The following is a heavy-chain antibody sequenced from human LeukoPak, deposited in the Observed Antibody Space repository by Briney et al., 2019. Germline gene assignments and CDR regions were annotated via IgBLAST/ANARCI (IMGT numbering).Heavy chain of an antibody. Sequence: GGSLRLSCAASGFTFSSYSMNWVRQAPGKGLEWISYISSYSSTIYYADSVKGRFTISRDNAKNSLYLQMNSLRAEDTALYYCAKDMGQQLVLDYWGQGTLVTVSS. CDR3: AKDMGQQLVLDY. CDR2: ISSYSSTI. J-gene: IGHJ4*02. V-gene: IGHV3-48*04. CDR1: GFTFSSYS. D-gene: IGHD6-13*01.